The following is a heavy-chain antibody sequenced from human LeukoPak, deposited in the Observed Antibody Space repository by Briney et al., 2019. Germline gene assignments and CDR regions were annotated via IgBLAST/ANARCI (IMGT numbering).Heavy chain of an antibody. D-gene: IGHD2-2*02. CDR3: ARHTRGDAFDI. CDR2: IYYSGST. J-gene: IGHJ3*02. V-gene: IGHV4-59*01. Sequence: SSETLSLTCTVSGGSIRNYYWSWIRQPPGKGLEWIGNIYYSGSTRNNPSLKSRVTMSADTSKNQLSLKLSSVTAADTTVYYCARHTRGDAFDIWGQGTMVTVSS. CDR1: GGSIRNYY.